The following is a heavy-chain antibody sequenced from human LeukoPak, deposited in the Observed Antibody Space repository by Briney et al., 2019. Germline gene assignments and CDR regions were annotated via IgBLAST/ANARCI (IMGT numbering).Heavy chain of an antibody. CDR2: IQYDGTNK. Sequence: GGSLRLSCAASGFIFTSYGMHWVRQAPGKGLEWVAFIQYDGTNKYYADSVKGRFTISRDNSKNTLYLQMNSLRADDTSLYHCVKDIRRGDNYGYDQFAYWGQGTLVTVSS. D-gene: IGHD5-18*01. CDR3: VKDIRRGDNYGYDQFAY. V-gene: IGHV3-30*02. CDR1: GFIFTSYG. J-gene: IGHJ4*02.